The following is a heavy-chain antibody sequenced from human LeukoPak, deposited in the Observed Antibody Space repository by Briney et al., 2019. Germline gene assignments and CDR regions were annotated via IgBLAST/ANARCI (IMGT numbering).Heavy chain of an antibody. CDR1: GGSFSGYY. V-gene: IGHV4-34*01. J-gene: IGHJ4*02. D-gene: IGHD6-19*01. CDR3: ARDTRAVAGTIDY. CDR2: VSHDGST. Sequence: SETLSLTCAVYGGSFSGYYWSWIRQPPGKGLEWIGEVSHDGSTNSNPSLKSRVTISIDTSKNQFSLKLSSVTAADTAVYYCARDTRAVAGTIDYWGQGTLVTVSS.